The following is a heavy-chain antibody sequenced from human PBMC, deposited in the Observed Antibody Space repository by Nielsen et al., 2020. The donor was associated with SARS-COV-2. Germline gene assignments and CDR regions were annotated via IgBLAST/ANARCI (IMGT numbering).Heavy chain of an antibody. CDR1: GGSFSGYY. D-gene: IGHD3-3*01. CDR3: ARGRGDFWSGYYNDY. V-gene: IGHV4-34*01. CDR2: INHSGST. J-gene: IGHJ4*02. Sequence: SETLSLTCAVYGGSFSGYYWSWIRQPPGKGLAWIGEINHSGSTNYNPSLKSRVTISVDTSKNQFSLKLSSVTAADTAVYYCARGRGDFWSGYYNDYWGQGTLVTVSS.